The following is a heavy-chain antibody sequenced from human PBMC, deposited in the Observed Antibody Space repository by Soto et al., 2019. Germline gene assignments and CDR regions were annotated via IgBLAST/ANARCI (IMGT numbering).Heavy chain of an antibody. CDR3: ARGSYDSYAGFFGMDV. D-gene: IGHD3-10*01. J-gene: IGHJ6*02. CDR2: IIPFSGTV. V-gene: IGHV1-69*13. CDR1: GGSFMSQA. Sequence: SVKVSCKTSGGSFMSQAISWVRQAPGQGPERMGGIIPFSGTVTYTQRFQGRLTLTADEPTKTAYMELSSLRSEDTAVYYCARGSYDSYAGFFGMDVWGQGTKVTVSS.